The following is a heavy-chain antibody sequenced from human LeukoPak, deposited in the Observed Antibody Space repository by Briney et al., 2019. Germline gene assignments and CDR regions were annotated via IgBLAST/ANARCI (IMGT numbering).Heavy chain of an antibody. J-gene: IGHJ6*03. CDR3: TTSGQLGSGSYYYYYMDV. V-gene: IGHV3-15*01. D-gene: IGHD3-10*01. Sequence: GGSLRLSCAASGFTFSNAWMSWVRQAPGKGLEWVGRIKSKTDGGTTDYAAPVKGRFTISRDDSKNTLYLQMNSLKTEDTAGYYCTTSGQLGSGSYYYYYMDVWGKGTTVTVSS. CDR1: GFTFSNAW. CDR2: IKSKTDGGTT.